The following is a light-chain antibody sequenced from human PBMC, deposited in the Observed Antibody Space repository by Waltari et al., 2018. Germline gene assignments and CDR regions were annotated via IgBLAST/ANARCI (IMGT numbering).Light chain of an antibody. J-gene: IGLJ1*01. CDR3: QAWDSSAGV. CDR2: QDT. CDR1: KLEKKY. V-gene: IGLV3-1*01. Sequence: SYELTQPPSVSVSPGQTASITCSGDKLEKKYVFWYQQKPGQSPVEVIYQDTRRPSGIPERFSGTNSGTTATLTISGTQTTDEADYYCQAWDSSAGVFGTGTKVTVL.